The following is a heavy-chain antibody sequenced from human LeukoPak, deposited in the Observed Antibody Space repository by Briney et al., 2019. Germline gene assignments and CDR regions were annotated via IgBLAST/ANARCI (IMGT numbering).Heavy chain of an antibody. CDR1: DSSISSGSYY. Sequence: PSETLSLTCTVSDSSISSGSYYWSWIRQPAGKGLEWIGRIYTSGSTNYNPSLKSRVTISVDTSKNQFSLKLSSVTAADTAVYYCASTTVTTDYYYGMDVWGQGTTVTVSS. CDR3: ASTTVTTDYYYGMDV. CDR2: IYTSGST. J-gene: IGHJ6*02. D-gene: IGHD4-17*01. V-gene: IGHV4-61*02.